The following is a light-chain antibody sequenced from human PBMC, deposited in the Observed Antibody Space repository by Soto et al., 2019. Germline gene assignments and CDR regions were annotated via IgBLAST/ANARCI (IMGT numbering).Light chain of an antibody. Sequence: DIQMTQSPSSLSASVGDRVTITCRASQSISTYLNWYQQRPGKAPNVLIYGASSLQSGVPSRFSGSGSGTDFTLTISSLQPEDFAIYYSQQSSTVPYTFGQGTMLEIK. CDR3: QQSSTVPYT. CDR2: GAS. CDR1: QSISTY. J-gene: IGKJ2*01. V-gene: IGKV1-39*01.